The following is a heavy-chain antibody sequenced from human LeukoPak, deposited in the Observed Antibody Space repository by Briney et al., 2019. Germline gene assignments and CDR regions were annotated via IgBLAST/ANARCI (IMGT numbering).Heavy chain of an antibody. J-gene: IGHJ4*02. V-gene: IGHV4-59*01. D-gene: IGHD3-16*02. CDR2: IYYSGST. CDR1: GGSISSYY. Sequence: SETLSLTCTVSGGSISSYYWSWIRQPPGKGLEWIGYIYYSGSTNYNPSLKSRVTISVDTSKNQFSLKLSSVTAADTAVYYCAKASRMFTFGGVIVPSPFDYWGQGTLVTVSS. CDR3: AKASRMFTFGGVIVPSPFDY.